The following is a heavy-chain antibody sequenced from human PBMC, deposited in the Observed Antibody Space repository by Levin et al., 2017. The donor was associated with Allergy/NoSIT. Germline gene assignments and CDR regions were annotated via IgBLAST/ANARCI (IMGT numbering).Heavy chain of an antibody. V-gene: IGHV1-2*02. J-gene: IGHJ4*02. CDR1: GYTFTNCY. Sequence: ASVKVSCKASGYTFTNCYMHWVRQAPGQGLEWMGWINPNSGGTNYAQKFQGRVTMTRDTSISTAYMELSRLTSDDTAVYYCASGRYDYVWEHEGGNYLDYWGQGTLVTVAS. CDR3: ASGRYDYVWEHEGGNYLDY. CDR2: INPNSGGT. D-gene: IGHD3-16*01.